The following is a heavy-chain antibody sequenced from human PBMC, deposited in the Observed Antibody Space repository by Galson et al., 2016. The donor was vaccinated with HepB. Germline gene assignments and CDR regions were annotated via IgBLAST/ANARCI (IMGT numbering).Heavy chain of an antibody. CDR1: GGSLSAYY. V-gene: IGHV4-34*01. Sequence: SETLSLTCAVYGGSLSAYYWTWIRQPPGKGLEWIGEINHSGSPNYNPSLKSRVVISIDTSRNHFSLNVTSLSVADTAVYCCARNPDQSDVGWFDPWGQGALVTVSS. CDR3: ARNPDQSDVGWFDP. D-gene: IGHD2-2*01. CDR2: INHSGSP. J-gene: IGHJ5*02.